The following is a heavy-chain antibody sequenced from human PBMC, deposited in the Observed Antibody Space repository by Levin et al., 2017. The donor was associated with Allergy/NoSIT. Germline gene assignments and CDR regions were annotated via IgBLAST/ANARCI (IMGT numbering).Heavy chain of an antibody. CDR3: AKSLASGNYYYNCVMDV. Sequence: QRGESLKISCAASGFTFNSYAMNWVRQAPGKGLERVAGISGGGGSTYYADSVKGRVTISRDNSKNTLYLQMNSLRAEDPAVYYCAKSLASGNYYYNCVMDVWGQGTTVTVSS. J-gene: IGHJ6*02. CDR1: GFTFNSYA. D-gene: IGHD3-10*01. CDR2: ISGGGGST. V-gene: IGHV3-23*01.